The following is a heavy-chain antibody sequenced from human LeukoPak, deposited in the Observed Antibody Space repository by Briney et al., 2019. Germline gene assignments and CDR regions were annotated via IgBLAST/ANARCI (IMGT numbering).Heavy chain of an antibody. Sequence: ASVKVSCKASGYTFTSYYMHWVRQAPGQGLEWMGIINPSGGSTSYAQRFQGRVTMTRDTSISTAYMELSRLRSDDTAVYYCARDMVGVRGVIINFDYWGQGTLVTVSS. D-gene: IGHD3-10*01. CDR1: GYTFTSYY. V-gene: IGHV1-46*01. J-gene: IGHJ4*02. CDR3: ARDMVGVRGVIINFDY. CDR2: INPSGGST.